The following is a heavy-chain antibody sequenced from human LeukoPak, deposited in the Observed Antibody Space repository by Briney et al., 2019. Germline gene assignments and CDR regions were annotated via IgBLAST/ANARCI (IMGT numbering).Heavy chain of an antibody. CDR3: ATGNYYDSRGYYTFGH. CDR2: IWYDGSNK. V-gene: IGHV3-33*01. D-gene: IGHD3-22*01. J-gene: IGHJ1*01. Sequence: GRSLRLSCAASGFTFSSYGMHWVRQAPGKGLEWVAVIWYDGSNKYYADSVKGGFTISRDNAKNTLYLQMNSLRAEDTAVYYCATGNYYDSRGYYTFGHWGQGTLVTVSS. CDR1: GFTFSSYG.